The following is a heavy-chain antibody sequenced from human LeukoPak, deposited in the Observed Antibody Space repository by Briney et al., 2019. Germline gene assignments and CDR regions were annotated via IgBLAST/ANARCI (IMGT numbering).Heavy chain of an antibody. V-gene: IGHV4-39*07. CDR1: GGSISLSYYY. D-gene: IGHD6-19*01. Sequence: PSETLSLTCSVSGGSISLSYYYWGWIRQPPGKALEWIGSVYYSGTTSYNPSLKSRVTISVDMSRNHFSLRLSSVTAADTAMYYCARGTLYSGWSYYFDYWGQGSQVTVSS. J-gene: IGHJ4*02. CDR2: VYYSGTT. CDR3: ARGTLYSGWSYYFDY.